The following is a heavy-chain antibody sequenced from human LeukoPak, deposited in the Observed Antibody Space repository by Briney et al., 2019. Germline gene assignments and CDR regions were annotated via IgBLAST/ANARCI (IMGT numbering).Heavy chain of an antibody. CDR2: INPSNGDT. CDR1: GYTFTGSR. CDR3: ARSWYGVDV. J-gene: IGHJ6*02. Sequence: ASVKVSCKASGYTFTGSRMQWARQAPGQGLEWMGWINPSNGDTNSEQKSQGRVTMTRDTSISTVYMELSRLTSDDTAVYYCARSWYGVDVWGQGTTVIVSS. D-gene: IGHD6-13*01. V-gene: IGHV1-2*02.